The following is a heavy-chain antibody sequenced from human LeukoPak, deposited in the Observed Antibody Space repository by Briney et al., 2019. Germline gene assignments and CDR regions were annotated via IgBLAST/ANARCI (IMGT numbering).Heavy chain of an antibody. Sequence: SETLSLTCAVYGGSFSGYYWSWIRQPPGKGLEWVGEINHSGSTNYNPSLKSRVTISVDTSKNQFSLKLSSVTAADTAVYYCARGYCSGGSCVTLDYWGQGTLVTVSS. CDR1: GGSFSGYY. J-gene: IGHJ4*02. D-gene: IGHD2-15*01. V-gene: IGHV4-34*01. CDR3: ARGYCSGGSCVTLDY. CDR2: INHSGST.